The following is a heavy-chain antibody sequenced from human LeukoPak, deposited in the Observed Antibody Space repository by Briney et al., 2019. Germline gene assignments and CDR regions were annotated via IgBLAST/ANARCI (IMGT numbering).Heavy chain of an antibody. D-gene: IGHD1-26*01. CDR1: GFTFSSYW. J-gene: IGHJ6*03. CDR3: ARDPYSGNYGAYYYYMDV. V-gene: IGHV3-7*01. CDR2: IKKDGSEK. Sequence: GGSLRLSCAASGFTFSSYWMSWVRQAPGKGLEWVANIKKDGSEKYYVDSVKGRFTISRDNAKNSLYLQMDSLRVEDTAEYYCARDPYSGNYGAYYYYMDVWGKGTTVTVSS.